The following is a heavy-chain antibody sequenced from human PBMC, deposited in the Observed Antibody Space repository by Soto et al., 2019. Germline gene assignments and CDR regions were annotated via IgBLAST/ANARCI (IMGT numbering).Heavy chain of an antibody. Sequence: PSETLSLTCTVFGGSISSSSYYRGWIRQPPGKGLEWIGSIYYSGSTYYNPSLKSRVTISVDTSKNQFSLKLSSVTAADTAVYYCARPPRLLTRQDASDIWGEGTMVTVSS. D-gene: IGHD7-27*01. CDR3: ARPPRLLTRQDASDI. V-gene: IGHV4-39*01. J-gene: IGHJ3*02. CDR1: GGSISSSSYY. CDR2: IYYSGST.